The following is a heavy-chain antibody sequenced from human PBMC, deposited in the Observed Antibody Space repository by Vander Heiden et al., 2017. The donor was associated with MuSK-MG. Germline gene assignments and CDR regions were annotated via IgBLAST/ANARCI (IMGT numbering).Heavy chain of an antibody. J-gene: IGHJ3*02. CDR1: GFTFGDYA. CDR3: TRRSYDILTGYPTGAFDI. Sequence: EVQLVESGGGLVQPGRSLRLSCTVSGFTFGDYAMSWFRQAPGKGLEWLSFIRSKAYGGTTEYAASVKGRFTIPRDDSKSIAYLQMSSLKTEDTAVYYCTRRSYDILTGYPTGAFDIWGQGTMVTVSS. V-gene: IGHV3-49*03. D-gene: IGHD3-9*01. CDR2: IRSKAYGGTT.